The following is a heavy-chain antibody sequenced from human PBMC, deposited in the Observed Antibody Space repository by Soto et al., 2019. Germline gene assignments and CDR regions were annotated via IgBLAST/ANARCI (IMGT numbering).Heavy chain of an antibody. CDR1: GYTFSIYY. J-gene: IGHJ3*02. CDR2: INPSGGST. CDR3: ARDGRITFGGVIVISHRPGVDAFDI. D-gene: IGHD3-16*02. Sequence: ASVKVSCKASGYTFSIYYMHWVRQAPGQGLEWMGIINPSGGSTSYAQKFQGRVTMTRDTSTSTVYMELSSLRSEDTAVYYCARDGRITFGGVIVISHRPGVDAFDIWGQGTMVTVSS. V-gene: IGHV1-46*01.